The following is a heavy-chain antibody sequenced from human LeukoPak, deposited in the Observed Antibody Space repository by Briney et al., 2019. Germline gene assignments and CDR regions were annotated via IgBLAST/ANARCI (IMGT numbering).Heavy chain of an antibody. CDR2: INPNSGGT. V-gene: IGHV1-2*02. CDR1: GYTFSGYY. Sequence: ASVKVSCKASGYTFSGYYMHWVRQAPGQGLEWMGWINPNSGGTKYVQKFQGRVTMTRDTSISTAYMELSRLRSDDTAVYYCASGSLASYFDYWGQGTLITVSS. D-gene: IGHD3-16*01. CDR3: ASGSLASYFDY. J-gene: IGHJ4*02.